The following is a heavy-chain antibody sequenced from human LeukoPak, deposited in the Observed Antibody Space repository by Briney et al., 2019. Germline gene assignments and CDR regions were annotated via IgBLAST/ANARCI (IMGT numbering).Heavy chain of an antibody. J-gene: IGHJ3*02. CDR2: IYYSGST. CDR3: ARQRDYGGNSFQDAFDI. D-gene: IGHD4-23*01. CDR1: GGSISSYY. V-gene: IGHV4-59*08. Sequence: SETLSLTCTVSGGSISSYYWSWIRQPPGKGLEWIGYIYYSGSTNYNPSLKSRVTISLDTSKNQFSLKLSSVTAADTAVYYCARQRDYGGNSFQDAFDIWGQGTMVTVSS.